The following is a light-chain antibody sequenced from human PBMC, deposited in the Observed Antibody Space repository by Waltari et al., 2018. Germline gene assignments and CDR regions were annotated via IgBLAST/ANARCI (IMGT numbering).Light chain of an antibody. J-gene: IGLJ3*02. V-gene: IGLV1-40*01. CDR3: QQYYSTPWT. Sequence: QSVLTQPPSVSGAPGQRVTISCTGSSSNIGSNYDVHLYQQLPGTAPKLHSYGNDNRPSGVPDRFSGSESGTDFTLTISSLQAEDVAVYYCQQYYSTPWTFGQGTK. CDR2: GND. CDR1: SSNIGSNYD.